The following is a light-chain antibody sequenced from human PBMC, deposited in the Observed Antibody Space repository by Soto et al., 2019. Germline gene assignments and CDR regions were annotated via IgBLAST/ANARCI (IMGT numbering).Light chain of an antibody. Sequence: QSALTQPASVSGSPGQSSTISCTGTSSDVGGYNYVSWYQQHPGKAPKLMIYDVSNRPSGVSNRFSGSKSGNTASLTISGLHAEDEADYYCSSYTSSSTWVFGGRTKLTVL. CDR2: DVS. CDR3: SSYTSSSTWV. V-gene: IGLV2-14*01. J-gene: IGLJ3*02. CDR1: SSDVGGYNY.